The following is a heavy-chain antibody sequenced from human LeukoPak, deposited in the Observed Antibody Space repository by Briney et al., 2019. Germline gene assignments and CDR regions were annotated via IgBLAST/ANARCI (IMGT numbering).Heavy chain of an antibody. CDR2: MNPNSRNT. D-gene: IGHD3-3*01. J-gene: IGHJ5*02. Sequence: GASVKVSCKASGYTFTSYDINWVRQATGQGLEWMGWMNPNSRNTGYAQKFQGRVTITRNTSISTAYMELSSLRSEDTAVYYCARGFWSGYAWNGFDPWGQGTLVTVSS. CDR3: ARGFWSGYAWNGFDP. CDR1: GYTFTSYD. V-gene: IGHV1-8*03.